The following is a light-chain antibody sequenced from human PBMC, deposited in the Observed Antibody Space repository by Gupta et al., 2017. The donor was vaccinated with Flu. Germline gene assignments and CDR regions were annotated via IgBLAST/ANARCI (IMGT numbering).Light chain of an antibody. CDR3: TSVTSGNTWV. CDR2: EVS. Sequence: QSALTQPASVSGSPGQSITISCTGTSSDVGGYDYVSWYQQHPGEVPKVLIYEVSNRPSGVSNRFSGSKSGNTASLTISGLQAEDEADYYCTSVTSGNTWVFGGGTKLTVL. V-gene: IGLV2-14*01. J-gene: IGLJ3*02. CDR1: SSDVGGYDY.